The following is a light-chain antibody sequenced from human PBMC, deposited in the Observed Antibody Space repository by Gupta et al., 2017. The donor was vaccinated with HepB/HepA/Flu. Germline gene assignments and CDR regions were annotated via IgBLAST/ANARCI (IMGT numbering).Light chain of an antibody. CDR2: AAS. CDR3: QQRYSTPFT. J-gene: IGKJ3*01. CDR1: QSISSY. V-gene: IGKV1-39*01. Sequence: DIQMTKYPSSLSASVGDRVTITCRASQSISSYLNWYQQKPGKAPNLLIYAASSLQSGVPSRFSGSGSVTDFTLTISSLQPEDFATYYCQQRYSTPFTFGPGTKVDIK.